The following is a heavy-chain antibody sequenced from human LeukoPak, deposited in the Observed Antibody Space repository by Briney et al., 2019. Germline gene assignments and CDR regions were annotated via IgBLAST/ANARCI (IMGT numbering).Heavy chain of an antibody. Sequence: QPGRSLRLSCAASGFTFSSYVMHWVRQAPGKGLEWVGVIWYDGFNKYYADSVKGRFTISRDNSKNTLYLQMNSLRAEDTAVYYCARDLGNWGWNDFWGQGTLVTVSS. CDR3: ARDLGNWGWNDF. CDR2: IWYDGFNK. J-gene: IGHJ4*02. V-gene: IGHV3-33*01. D-gene: IGHD7-27*01. CDR1: GFTFSSYV.